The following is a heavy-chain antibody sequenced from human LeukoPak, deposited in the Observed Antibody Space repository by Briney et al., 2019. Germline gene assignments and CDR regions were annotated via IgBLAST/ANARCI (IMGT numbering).Heavy chain of an antibody. CDR3: STDPGYGSVSYRY. D-gene: IGHD3-10*01. J-gene: IGHJ4*02. CDR2: IRSKAYGGTT. Sequence: PGGSLRLSCTASGFTFGDYAMSWVRQAPGKGLEWVGFIRSKAYGGTTEYAASVKGRFTISRDDSKSIAYLQMNSLKTEDTAVYHCSTDPGYGSVSYRYWGQGTLVAVSS. CDR1: GFTFGDYA. V-gene: IGHV3-49*04.